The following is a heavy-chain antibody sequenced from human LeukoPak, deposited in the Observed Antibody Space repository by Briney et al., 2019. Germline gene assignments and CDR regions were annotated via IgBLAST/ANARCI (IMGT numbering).Heavy chain of an antibody. Sequence: GGSLRLSCAASGFTFSTYWMSWVRQAPGKGLEWVANIKQDGSEKYYVDSVKGRFTISRDNAKNSLYLQMSSLRADDTAVYYCARDLPAGSDYFDYWGQGTLVTVSS. CDR2: IKQDGSEK. D-gene: IGHD6-6*01. CDR1: GFTFSTYW. CDR3: ARDLPAGSDYFDY. V-gene: IGHV3-7*01. J-gene: IGHJ4*02.